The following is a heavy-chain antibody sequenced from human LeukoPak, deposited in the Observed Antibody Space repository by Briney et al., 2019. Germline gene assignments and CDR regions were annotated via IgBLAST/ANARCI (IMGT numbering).Heavy chain of an antibody. D-gene: IGHD3-3*01. CDR1: GFTFSSYD. V-gene: IGHV3-30-3*01. CDR3: AREITIFGVVILGY. Sequence: GRSLRLSRAASGFTFSSYDMHWVRQAPGKGLEWVAVISFDGSNQYFADSVKGRFTISRDNSKNTLYLQMNSLRAEDTAVYYCAREITIFGVVILGYWGQGTLVTVSS. J-gene: IGHJ4*02. CDR2: ISFDGSNQ.